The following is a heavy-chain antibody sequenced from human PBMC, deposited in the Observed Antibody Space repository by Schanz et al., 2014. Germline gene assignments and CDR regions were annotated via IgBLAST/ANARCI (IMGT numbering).Heavy chain of an antibody. D-gene: IGHD2-2*01. J-gene: IGHJ5*02. Sequence: QVQLVQSGDEVKKPGASVKVSCKTSGYTFSDYGITWVRQAPGQGLEWMGWISPYNGNTNYAQKLQGRVTRTADTSTSTAYMDLRSLRSDDTAVYYCARDRRRYCSTASCLHDNWFDPWGQGTLVIVSS. V-gene: IGHV1-18*01. CDR1: GYTFSDYG. CDR3: ARDRRRYCSTASCLHDNWFDP. CDR2: ISPYNGNT.